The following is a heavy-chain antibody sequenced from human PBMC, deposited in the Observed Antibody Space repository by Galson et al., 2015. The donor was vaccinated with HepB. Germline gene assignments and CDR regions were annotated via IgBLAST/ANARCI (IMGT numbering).Heavy chain of an antibody. CDR1: GFTFSSYG. Sequence: SLRLSCAASGFTFSSYGMHWVRQAPGKGLEWVAVIWYDGSNKYYADSVKGRFTISRDNSKNTLYLQMNSLRAEDTAVYYCARVRYSSSWYYFDYWGQGTLVTVSS. V-gene: IGHV3-33*01. J-gene: IGHJ4*02. D-gene: IGHD6-13*01. CDR2: IWYDGSNK. CDR3: ARVRYSSSWYYFDY.